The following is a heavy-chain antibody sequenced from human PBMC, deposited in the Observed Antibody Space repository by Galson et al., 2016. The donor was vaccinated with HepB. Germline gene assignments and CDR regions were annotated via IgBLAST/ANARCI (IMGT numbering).Heavy chain of an antibody. Sequence: SVKVSCKASAYTFSDFYIHWVRQAPGQGLEWMGWINPKSGGTKHAPKFQGWVTMTRDTSISTAYMELNRLRSDDTAVYFCARGGDGYNYRSGWGNWFDPCGQGTLVTVSS. CDR2: INPKSGGT. CDR1: AYTFSDFY. CDR3: ARGGDGYNYRSGWGNWFDP. V-gene: IGHV1-2*04. J-gene: IGHJ5*02. D-gene: IGHD5-18*01.